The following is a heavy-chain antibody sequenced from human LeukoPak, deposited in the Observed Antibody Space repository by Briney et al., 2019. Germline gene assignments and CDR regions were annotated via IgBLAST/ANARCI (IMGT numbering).Heavy chain of an antibody. V-gene: IGHV4-4*02. J-gene: IGHJ4*02. CDR3: ARAGARFHEIAVAALRGPFDY. CDR1: GGSISSSNW. Sequence: SGTLSLTCAVSGGSISSSNWWSRVRQPPGKGLEWIGEIYHSGSTNYNPSLKSRVTISVDKSKNQFSLKLSSVTAADTAVYYCARAGARFHEIAVAALRGPFDYWGQGTLVTVSS. D-gene: IGHD6-19*01. CDR2: IYHSGST.